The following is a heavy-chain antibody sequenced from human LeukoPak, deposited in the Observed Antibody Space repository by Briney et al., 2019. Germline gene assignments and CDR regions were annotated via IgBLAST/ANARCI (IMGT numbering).Heavy chain of an antibody. CDR1: GFTFKDYG. Sequence: GGSLRLSCAATGFTFKDYGMHWVRQPPGKGLEWGSSINWNGGGTDYADSVKGRFTISRDNAKNSLYLQLSSPRPEDTALYYCAKHMRATNTYSFFGLDVWGQGTTVTVSS. V-gene: IGHV3-9*01. CDR2: INWNGGGT. D-gene: IGHD1-26*01. CDR3: AKHMRATNTYSFFGLDV. J-gene: IGHJ6*02.